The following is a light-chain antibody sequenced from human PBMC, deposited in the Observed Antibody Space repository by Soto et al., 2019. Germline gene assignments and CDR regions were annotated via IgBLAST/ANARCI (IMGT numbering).Light chain of an antibody. J-gene: IGKJ1*01. CDR2: GAS. CDR1: QSGTSTY. V-gene: IGKV3-20*01. Sequence: EIVLTQSPGTLPLSPGERATLSCRASQSGTSTYLAWYQQKPGQPPRLLIYGASSRATGIPDRFSGSGSVTDFTLAIGRLAPEDFAVYYCQQYGSSPLTFGQGTKVEIK. CDR3: QQYGSSPLT.